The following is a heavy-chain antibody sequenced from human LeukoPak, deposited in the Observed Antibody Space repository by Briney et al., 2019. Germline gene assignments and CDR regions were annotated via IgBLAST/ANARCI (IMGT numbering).Heavy chain of an antibody. CDR2: INHSGST. CDR3: ARGHITIFGVVIDYMDV. D-gene: IGHD3-3*01. CDR1: GGSFSGYS. V-gene: IGHV4-34*01. Sequence: SETLSVTCAVYGGSFSGYSWSWIRQPPGKGLEWIGEINHSGSTNYNPSLKSRVTISVDTSKNQFSLKLSSVTVADTAVYYCARGHITIFGVVIDYMDVWGKGTTVTVSS. J-gene: IGHJ6*03.